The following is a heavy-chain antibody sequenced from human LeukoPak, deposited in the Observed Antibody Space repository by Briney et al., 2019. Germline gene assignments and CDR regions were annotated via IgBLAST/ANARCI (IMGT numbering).Heavy chain of an antibody. J-gene: IGHJ1*01. Sequence: GRSLRLSCGASGFTFDDFAMHWVRQVPGKGLEWVSSISWNSLITAYADSVRGRFTISRDNAKKTLYLQMNSLRGEDTAMYYCVWDRLTSNWDIDRFRHWGQGTLVTVYS. CDR2: ISWNSLIT. D-gene: IGHD1/OR15-1a*01. V-gene: IGHV3-9*01. CDR1: GFTFDDFA. CDR3: VWDRLTSNWDIDRFRH.